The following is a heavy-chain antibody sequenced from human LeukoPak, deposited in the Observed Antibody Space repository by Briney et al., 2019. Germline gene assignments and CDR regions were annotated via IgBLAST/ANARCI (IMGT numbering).Heavy chain of an antibody. CDR3: ARQLGYCSSTSCYADKVDY. Sequence: SDPLSPTCTVSGGSISSSSYYWARIRRPPGQGLVWIGSIYYSRSTYYNPSLKSRVTISVDTSKNQFSLKLSSVTAADTAVYYCARQLGYCSSTSCYADKVDYWGQGTLVTVSS. D-gene: IGHD2-2*01. CDR1: GGSISSSSYY. CDR2: IYYSRST. V-gene: IGHV4-39*01. J-gene: IGHJ4*02.